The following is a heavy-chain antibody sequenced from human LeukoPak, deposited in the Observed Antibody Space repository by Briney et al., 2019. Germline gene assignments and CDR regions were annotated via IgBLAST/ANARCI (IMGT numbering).Heavy chain of an antibody. D-gene: IGHD5-12*01. CDR1: GFTFNNYA. Sequence: GGSLRLSCAASGFTFNNYAMRWVRQAPGKGLEWVSGISNSADSTYYADSVKGRFTISRDNSKNTLYLQMNSLRVGDTAVYYCVKDIRARGSNWFDSWGQGTLVTVSS. V-gene: IGHV3-23*01. CDR2: ISNSADST. CDR3: VKDIRARGSNWFDS. J-gene: IGHJ5*01.